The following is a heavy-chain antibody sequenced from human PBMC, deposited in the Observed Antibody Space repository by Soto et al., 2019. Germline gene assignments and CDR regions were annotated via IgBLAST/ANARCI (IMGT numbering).Heavy chain of an antibody. CDR1: GYRFSSYG. J-gene: IGHJ6*02. D-gene: IGHD3-16*01. CDR2: IIPIFGTA. V-gene: IGHV1-69*13. Sequence: GASVKVSCKASGYRFSSYGICWVRQAPGQGLEWMGGIIPIFGTANYAQKFQGRVTITADESTSTAYMELSSLRSEDTAVYYCVREGPRRGGYYYYYGMDVWGQGTTVTVSS. CDR3: VREGPRRGGYYYYYGMDV.